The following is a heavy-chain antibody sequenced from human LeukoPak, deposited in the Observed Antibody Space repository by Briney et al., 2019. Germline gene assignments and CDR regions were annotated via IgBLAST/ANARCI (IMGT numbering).Heavy chain of an antibody. Sequence: GGSLRLSCAASGFTFSSYAMSWVRQAPGKGLEWVSAISGSGGSTYYADSVKGRFTISRDNSKNTLYLQMNSLRAEDTAVYYRAHTSRIYYYDSSGYYDYWGQGTLVTVSS. CDR3: AHTSRIYYYDSSGYYDY. J-gene: IGHJ4*02. D-gene: IGHD3-22*01. V-gene: IGHV3-23*01. CDR1: GFTFSSYA. CDR2: ISGSGGST.